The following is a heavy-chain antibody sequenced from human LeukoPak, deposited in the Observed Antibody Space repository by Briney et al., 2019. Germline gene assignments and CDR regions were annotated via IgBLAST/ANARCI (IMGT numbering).Heavy chain of an antibody. CDR3: ARANFLYCSSTCLFDY. Sequence: GASVKVSCKASGYTFTDYYMHWVRQAPGQGIEWMGWINPNDGDTNYAQKFQGRVTMTRDTSISTAHMEVSRLRSDDTAVYYCARANFLYCSSTCLFDYWGQGTLVTVSS. CDR1: GYTFTDYY. J-gene: IGHJ4*02. V-gene: IGHV1-2*02. CDR2: INPNDGDT. D-gene: IGHD2-2*01.